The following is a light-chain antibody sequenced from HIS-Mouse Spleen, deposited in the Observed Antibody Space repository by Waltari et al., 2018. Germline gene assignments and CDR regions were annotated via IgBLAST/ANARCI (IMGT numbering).Light chain of an antibody. Sequence: EIVLTQSPGTLSLSPGARATLSCRASQSVSSSYLAWYQQKPGQAPRLLIYGASSRATCIPDRLSGSASGTDFTLTISRLEPEDFAVYYCQQYGSSFTFGPGTKVDIK. V-gene: IGKV3-20*01. CDR3: QQYGSSFT. CDR1: QSVSSSY. CDR2: GAS. J-gene: IGKJ3*01.